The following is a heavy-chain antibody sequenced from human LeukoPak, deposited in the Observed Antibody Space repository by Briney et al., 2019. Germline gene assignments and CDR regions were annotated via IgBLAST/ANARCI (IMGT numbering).Heavy chain of an antibody. CDR3: ARDLGYCSSTSCSDY. Sequence: ASVKVSCKASGGTFSGYAISWVRQAPGQGLEWMGRIIPILGIANYAQKFQGRVTITADKSTSTAYMELSSLRSEDTAVYYCARDLGYCSSTSCSDYWGQGTLVTVSS. CDR2: IIPILGIA. CDR1: GGTFSGYA. J-gene: IGHJ4*02. D-gene: IGHD2-2*01. V-gene: IGHV1-69*04.